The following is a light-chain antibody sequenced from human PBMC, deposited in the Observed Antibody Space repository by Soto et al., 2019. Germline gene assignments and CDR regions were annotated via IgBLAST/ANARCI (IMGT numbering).Light chain of an antibody. J-gene: IGKJ1*01. CDR1: QSVNNY. CDR3: QQSYSTPQ. CDR2: STS. V-gene: IGKV1-39*01. Sequence: DIQMTQSPSSLSASVGDRVTITCRASQSVNNYLNWYQQKPGKAPKLLIYSTSSLQSGVPSRFSGSGSGTDFTLTISSLQPEDFATYYCQQSYSTPQFGQGTKVEVK.